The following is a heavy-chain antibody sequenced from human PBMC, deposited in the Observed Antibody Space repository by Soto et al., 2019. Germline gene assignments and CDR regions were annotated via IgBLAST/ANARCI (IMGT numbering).Heavy chain of an antibody. CDR3: AKDRRSIAAAGTYGMDC. D-gene: IGHD6-13*01. J-gene: IGHJ6*02. CDR1: GFSLDEYG. Sequence: GGSLRLSCAASGFSLDEYGMSWVRQVPGKGLEWVSGMHRNGGITGYADSVKGRFTISRDNSKNTLYLQMNSLRAEDTAVYYCAKDRRSIAAAGTYGMDCWGQGTTVTVSS. V-gene: IGHV3-20*04. CDR2: MHRNGGIT.